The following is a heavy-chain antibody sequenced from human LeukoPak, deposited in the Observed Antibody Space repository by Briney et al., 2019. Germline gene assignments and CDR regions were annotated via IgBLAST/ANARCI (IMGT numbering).Heavy chain of an antibody. V-gene: IGHV4-34*01. D-gene: IGHD1-26*01. CDR1: GGSFSGYY. Sequence: SETLSLTCAVYGGSFSGYYWSWIRQPPGKGLEWIGEINHSGSTNYNPSLKSRVTISVDTSKNQFSLKLSSVTAADTAVYYCARGRGGSYYWGQGTLVTVSS. CDR2: INHSGST. J-gene: IGHJ4*02. CDR3: ARGRGGSYY.